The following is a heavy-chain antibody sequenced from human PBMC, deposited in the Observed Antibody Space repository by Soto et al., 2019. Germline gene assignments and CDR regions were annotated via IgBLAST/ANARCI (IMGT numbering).Heavy chain of an antibody. J-gene: IGHJ5*01. D-gene: IGHD3-10*01. CDR3: ARRERYYGSPGWFDP. CDR1: GASINNFAYY. Sequence: SETLSLTCSVSGASINNFAYYWGWIRQPPGKGLEWIGTVYYNENTYYNPSLKSRVAISVDTAKNQFSLNLRSVAAADTAIYFCARRERYYGSPGWFDPWGQGTLVTVSS. CDR2: VYYNENT. V-gene: IGHV4-39*01.